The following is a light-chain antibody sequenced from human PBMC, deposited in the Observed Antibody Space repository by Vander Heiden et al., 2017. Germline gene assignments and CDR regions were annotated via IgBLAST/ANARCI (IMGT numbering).Light chain of an antibody. Sequence: DIQMTQSPSILSASIGDRVSITCRASHSISGWLAWYQQKPGQAPHLLIYKASTLQSGVPSRCSGRGSGTEFTLAISSLQPDDLATYFCQQYSAYPWTFGQGTKVEMK. CDR1: HSISGW. J-gene: IGKJ1*01. CDR2: KAS. V-gene: IGKV1-5*03. CDR3: QQYSAYPWT.